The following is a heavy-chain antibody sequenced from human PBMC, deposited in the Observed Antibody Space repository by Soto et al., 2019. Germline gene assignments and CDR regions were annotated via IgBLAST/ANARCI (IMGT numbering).Heavy chain of an antibody. Sequence: QVQLVESGGGVVQPGRSLRLSCAASGFTCSSYGMHWVRQAPGKGLEWVAVIWYDGSNKYYADSVKGRFTISRDNSKNTLYLQMNSLRAEDTAVDYCARTLAVAGSDYRGQGTLVTVSS. CDR2: IWYDGSNK. CDR3: ARTLAVAGSDY. CDR1: GFTCSSYG. D-gene: IGHD6-19*01. V-gene: IGHV3-33*01. J-gene: IGHJ4*02.